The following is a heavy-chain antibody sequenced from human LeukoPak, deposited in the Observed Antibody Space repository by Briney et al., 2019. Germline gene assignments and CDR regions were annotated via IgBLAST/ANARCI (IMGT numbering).Heavy chain of an antibody. V-gene: IGHV3-30*18. J-gene: IGHJ4*02. D-gene: IGHD6-13*01. CDR2: ISHDGSNK. Sequence: GGSLRLSCAASGFTFSYYGLHWVRQAPGKGLEWVTLISHDGSNKDYADSVKGRFTISRDNSKNTLYLQMNSLRAEDTAVYYCVKDSSSSWFGGDSKWGQEPWSPSLQ. CDR3: VKDSSSSWFGGDSK. CDR1: GFTFSYYG.